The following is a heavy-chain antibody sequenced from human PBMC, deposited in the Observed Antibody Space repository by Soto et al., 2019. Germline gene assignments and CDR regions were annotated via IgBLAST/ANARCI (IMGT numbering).Heavy chain of an antibody. V-gene: IGHV4-59*01. CDR3: ARAGYSYGSSWFDP. D-gene: IGHD5-18*01. CDR1: GGSISSYY. Sequence: SETLSLNCTVSGGSISSYYWSWIRQPPGKGLEWIGYIYYSGSTNYNPSLKSRVTISVDTSKNQFSLKLSSVTAADTAVYYCARAGYSYGSSWFDPWGQGTLVTVSS. CDR2: IYYSGST. J-gene: IGHJ5*02.